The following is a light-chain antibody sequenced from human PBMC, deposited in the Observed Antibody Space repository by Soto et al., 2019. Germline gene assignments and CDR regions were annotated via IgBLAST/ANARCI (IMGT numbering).Light chain of an antibody. V-gene: IGKV1-39*01. J-gene: IGKJ2*01. CDR2: AAS. CDR1: QSISSY. CDR3: QQTRRAPRT. Sequence: DIQMTQSPSSLSASVGDRVTITCRARQSISSYLNWYQQKPGKAPKLLIYAASSLQSGVPSRFSGSGSGTDFTLTISSLQPEDFATYYCQQTRRAPRTFGPGTKLEIK.